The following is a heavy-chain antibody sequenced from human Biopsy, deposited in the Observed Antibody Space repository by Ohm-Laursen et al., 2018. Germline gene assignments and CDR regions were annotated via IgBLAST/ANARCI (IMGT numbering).Heavy chain of an antibody. CDR3: VSFLKDLNMAV. V-gene: IGHV3-74*01. CDR1: GFTFIAYW. D-gene: IGHD2-15*01. CDR2: IKSVGSWT. Sequence: SLRLSCTASGFTFIAYWMYWVRQAPGKGLVWVSHIKSVGSWTNYADSVKGRFTISRDNAKNTLYLQMNSLRAEDTAVYYCVSFLKDLNMAVWGQGTTVTVSS. J-gene: IGHJ6*02.